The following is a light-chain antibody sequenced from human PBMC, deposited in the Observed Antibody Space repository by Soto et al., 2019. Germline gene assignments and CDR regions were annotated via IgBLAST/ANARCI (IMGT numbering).Light chain of an antibody. J-gene: IGLJ1*01. CDR3: SSYTSTSTLYV. CDR1: SSDIGGYNY. CDR2: DVS. Sequence: QSALTQPASVSGSPGQSITISCTGTSSDIGGYNYVSWYQQLPGKVPKLIIYDVSNRPSGVSDRFAGSKSGNAASLNISGLQAEDEADYYCSSYTSTSTLYVFGTGTKLTFL. V-gene: IGLV2-14*03.